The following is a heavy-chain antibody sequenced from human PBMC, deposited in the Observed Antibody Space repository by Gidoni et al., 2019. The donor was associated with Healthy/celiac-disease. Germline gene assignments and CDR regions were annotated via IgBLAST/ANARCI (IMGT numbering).Heavy chain of an antibody. V-gene: IGHV3-43*01. CDR3: AKGLHGYETNDAFDI. CDR1: GFTFADYT. Sequence: EVQLVESGGVVVQPGGSLRLSCAASGFTFADYTMHWVRQAPGKGLEWVSLSSWDGGSTYDADSVKGRFTISRDNSKNSLYLQMNSLRTEDTALYYCAKGLHGYETNDAFDIWGQGTMVTVSS. D-gene: IGHD5-12*01. CDR2: SSWDGGST. J-gene: IGHJ3*02.